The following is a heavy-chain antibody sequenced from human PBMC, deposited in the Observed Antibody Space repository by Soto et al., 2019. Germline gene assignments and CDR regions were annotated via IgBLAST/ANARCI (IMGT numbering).Heavy chain of an antibody. CDR1: GFTFSSYA. CDR2: ISGSGGST. J-gene: IGHJ6*02. V-gene: IGHV3-23*01. D-gene: IGHD6-13*01. Sequence: GGSLRLSCAASGFTFSSYAMSWVRQAPGKGLEWVSAISGSGGSTYYADSVKGRFTISRDNSKNTLYLQMNSLRAEDTAVYYFATRSAAAGTRGYYYYYGMDVWGQGTTVTVSS. CDR3: ATRSAAAGTRGYYYYYGMDV.